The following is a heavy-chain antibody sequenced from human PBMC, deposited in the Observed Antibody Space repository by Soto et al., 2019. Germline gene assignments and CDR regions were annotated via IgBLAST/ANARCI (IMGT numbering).Heavy chain of an antibody. CDR3: ARESASTFGGVIVPIDY. J-gene: IGHJ4*02. V-gene: IGHV3-33*01. Sequence: SLRLSCAASGFTFSSYGMHWVRQAPGKGLEWVAVIWYDGSNKYYADSVKGRFTISRDNSKNTLYLQMNSLRAEDTAVYYCARESASTFGGVIVPIDYWGQGTLVTVSS. CDR1: GFTFSSYG. D-gene: IGHD3-16*02. CDR2: IWYDGSNK.